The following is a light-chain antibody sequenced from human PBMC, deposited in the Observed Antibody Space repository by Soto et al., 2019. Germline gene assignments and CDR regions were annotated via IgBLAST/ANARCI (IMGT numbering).Light chain of an antibody. V-gene: IGKV1-39*01. CDR3: QQSYSTPST. J-gene: IGKJ1*01. CDR1: QSISSY. Sequence: DIQMTHSPSSLSASVGDSVTITCRSSQSISSYLNWYQQKPGKAPKLLIYAASSLQSGVPSRFSGSGSGTDFTLTISSLQPEDFVTYYCQQSYSTPSTLGQGTKVDIK. CDR2: AAS.